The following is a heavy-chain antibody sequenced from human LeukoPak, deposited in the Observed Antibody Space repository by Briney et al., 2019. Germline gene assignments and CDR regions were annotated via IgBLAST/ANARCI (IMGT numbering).Heavy chain of an antibody. CDR2: ISYDGSNK. CDR3: TKELERLSVFEH. CDR1: GFTFSSYG. Sequence: PGRSLRLSCAASGFTFSSYGIQWVRQAPGKGLEWVTVISYDGSNKYYADSVKGRFTISRDNSKNMVYLQMNSLRVEDTAVYYCTKELERLSVFEHWGQGTLVTVSS. D-gene: IGHD1-1*01. V-gene: IGHV3-30*18. J-gene: IGHJ4*02.